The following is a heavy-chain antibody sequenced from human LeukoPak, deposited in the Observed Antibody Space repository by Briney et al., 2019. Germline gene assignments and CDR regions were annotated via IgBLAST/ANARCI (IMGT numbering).Heavy chain of an antibody. J-gene: IGHJ4*02. CDR1: GYTFTSYY. CDR2: INPSGGST. CDR3: ARHLRGYYYGSGSYYMEY. V-gene: IGHV1-46*01. D-gene: IGHD3-10*01. Sequence: SVKVSCKASGYTFTSYYMHWVRQAPGQGLEWMGIINPSGGSTSYAQKFQGRVTMTRDTSTRTVYMELSSLRSEDTAVYYCARHLRGYYYGSGSYYMEYWGQGTLVTVSS.